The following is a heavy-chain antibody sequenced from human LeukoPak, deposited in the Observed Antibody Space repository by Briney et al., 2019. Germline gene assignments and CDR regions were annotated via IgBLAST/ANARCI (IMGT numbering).Heavy chain of an antibody. V-gene: IGHV3-30*03. CDR2: ISYDGSDK. J-gene: IGHJ4*02. Sequence: GGSLRLSCAASGSTFNRFAMHWVRQAPGKGLEWVAVISYDGSDKYYADSVKGRFTISRDNSKNTLYLQMNSLRAEDTAVYYCASDSSSWFRFDYWGQGTLVTVSS. CDR3: ASDSSSWFRFDY. D-gene: IGHD6-13*01. CDR1: GSTFNRFA.